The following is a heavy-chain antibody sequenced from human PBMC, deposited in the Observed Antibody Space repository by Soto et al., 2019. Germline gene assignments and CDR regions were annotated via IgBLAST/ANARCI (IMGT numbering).Heavy chain of an antibody. J-gene: IGHJ6*02. V-gene: IGHV3-33*01. CDR3: ARDTDGDGMDV. CDR2: IWYDGSNK. CDR1: GFTFSSYG. Sequence: QVQLVESGGGVVQPGRSLRLSCAASGFTFSSYGMHWVRQAPGKGLEWVAVIWYDGSNKYYADSVKGRFTISRDNSKNTLYLQMNSLRAEDTAVYYCARDTDGDGMDVWGQGTTVTVSS. D-gene: IGHD3-10*01.